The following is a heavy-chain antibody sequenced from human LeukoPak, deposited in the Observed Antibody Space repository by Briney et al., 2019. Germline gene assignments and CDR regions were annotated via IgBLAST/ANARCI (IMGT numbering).Heavy chain of an antibody. D-gene: IGHD3-10*01. J-gene: IGHJ5*02. CDR2: INHSGST. V-gene: IGHV4-34*01. CDR1: GGSFSGYY. CDR3: ARSDWGFGELRQRYNWFDP. Sequence: PSETLSLTCAVYGGSFSGYYWSWIRQPPGRGLEWIGEINHSGSTNYNPSLKSRVTISVDTSKNQFPLKLSSVTAADTAVYYCARSDWGFGELRQRYNWFDPWGQGTLVTVSS.